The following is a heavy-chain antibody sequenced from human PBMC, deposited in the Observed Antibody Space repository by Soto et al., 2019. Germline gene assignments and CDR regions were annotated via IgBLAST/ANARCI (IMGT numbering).Heavy chain of an antibody. V-gene: IGHV3-21*01. D-gene: IGHD6-6*01. Sequence: EVQLVESGGGLVKPGGSLRLSCAASGFTFSSYSMNWVRQAPGKGLEWVSSISSSSSYMYYADSVKGRFTISRDNAKNSLYLQMNSLRAEDTAVYYCARVNGIAARAFFDYWGQGTLVTVSS. J-gene: IGHJ4*02. CDR2: ISSSSSYM. CDR3: ARVNGIAARAFFDY. CDR1: GFTFSSYS.